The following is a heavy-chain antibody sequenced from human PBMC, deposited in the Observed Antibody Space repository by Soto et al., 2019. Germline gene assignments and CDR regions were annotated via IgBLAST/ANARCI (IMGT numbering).Heavy chain of an antibody. CDR3: ARGTWLLPYNWFDP. J-gene: IGHJ5*02. D-gene: IGHD3-22*01. Sequence: SEPLSLTYAVYGGSFSVYYWSWIRQPPGKGLEWIGEINHSGSTNYNPSLKSRVTISVDTSKNQFSLKLSSVTAADTAVYYCARGTWLLPYNWFDPWGQGTLVTVSS. CDR1: GGSFSVYY. CDR2: INHSGST. V-gene: IGHV4-34*01.